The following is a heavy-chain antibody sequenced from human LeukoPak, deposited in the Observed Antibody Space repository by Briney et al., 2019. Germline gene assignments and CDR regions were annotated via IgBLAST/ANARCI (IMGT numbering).Heavy chain of an antibody. CDR1: RFTFSSYA. Sequence: GGSLRLSCAASRFTFSSYAMHWVRQAPGKGLEWVAVISYDGSNKYYADSVKGRFTISRDNSKNTLYLQMNSLRAEDTAVYYCARVMVGYCSSTSCYDDAFDIWGQGTMVTVSS. CDR3: ARVMVGYCSSTSCYDDAFDI. V-gene: IGHV3-30-3*01. J-gene: IGHJ3*02. D-gene: IGHD2-2*01. CDR2: ISYDGSNK.